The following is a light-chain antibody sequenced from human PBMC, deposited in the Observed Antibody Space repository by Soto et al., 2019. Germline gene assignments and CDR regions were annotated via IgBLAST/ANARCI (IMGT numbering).Light chain of an antibody. CDR1: QNIERW. V-gene: IGKV1-5*01. Sequence: IHMTQSPSTLSASVWDRVTITCRASQNIERWLAWYQQKPGKAPKLLLYDVSSLESGVPSRFSGSGSGTEFILTINGLQPDDFATYFCQQFKSGTWTFGQGTKVDIK. CDR2: DVS. CDR3: QQFKSGTWT. J-gene: IGKJ1*01.